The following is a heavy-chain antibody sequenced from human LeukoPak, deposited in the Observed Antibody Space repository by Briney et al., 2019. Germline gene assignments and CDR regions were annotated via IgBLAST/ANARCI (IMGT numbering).Heavy chain of an antibody. CDR2: IIPIFGTA. CDR1: GGTFSSYA. D-gene: IGHD3-16*01. CDR3: AREPGGNDAFGI. J-gene: IGHJ3*02. Sequence: ASVKVSCKASGGTFSSYAISWVRQAPGQGLEWMGGIIPIFGTANYAQKFQGRVTITADESTSTAYMELSSLRSEDTAVYYCAREPGGNDAFGIWGQGTMVTVSS. V-gene: IGHV1-69*01.